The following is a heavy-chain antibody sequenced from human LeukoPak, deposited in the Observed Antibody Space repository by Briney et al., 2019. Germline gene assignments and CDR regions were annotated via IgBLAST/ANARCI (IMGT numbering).Heavy chain of an antibody. Sequence: GGSLRLSCAASGFTFSSYAMSWVRQAPGKGLEWVSAISGSGGSTYYADSVKGRFTISRDNSKNTLYLQMNSLRAEDTAVCYCARDGPDIVVVPAAILRYYYYGMDVWGQGTTVTVSS. J-gene: IGHJ6*02. CDR1: GFTFSSYA. D-gene: IGHD2-2*02. V-gene: IGHV3-23*01. CDR3: ARDGPDIVVVPAAILRYYYYGMDV. CDR2: ISGSGGST.